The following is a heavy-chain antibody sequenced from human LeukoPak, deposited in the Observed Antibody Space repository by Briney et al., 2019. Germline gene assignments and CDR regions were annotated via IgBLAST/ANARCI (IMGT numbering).Heavy chain of an antibody. CDR2: ISGSGGST. D-gene: IGHD2-2*01. CDR1: GFTFSSYA. J-gene: IGHJ4*02. Sequence: PGGSLRLSCAASGFTFSSYAMRWVRQAPGKGLEWVSAISGSGGSTYYADSVKGRFTISRDNSKNTLYLQMNSLRAEDTAVYYCAKEKGLVVPAAIYFDYWGQGTLVTVSS. CDR3: AKEKGLVVPAAIYFDY. V-gene: IGHV3-23*01.